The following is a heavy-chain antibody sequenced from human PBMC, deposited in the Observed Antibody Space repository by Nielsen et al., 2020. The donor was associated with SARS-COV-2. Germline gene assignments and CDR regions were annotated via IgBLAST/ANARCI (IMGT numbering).Heavy chain of an antibody. Sequence: ASVKVSCKASGYTFTSYYMHWVRQAPGQGLEWMGWINAGNGNTKYSQKFQGRVTITRDTSASTAYMELSSLRSEDTAVYYCARDPNYYGSGSQSAPLDYWGQGTLVTVSS. CDR2: INAGNGNT. V-gene: IGHV1-3*01. CDR1: GYTFTSYY. D-gene: IGHD3-10*01. CDR3: ARDPNYYGSGSQSAPLDY. J-gene: IGHJ4*02.